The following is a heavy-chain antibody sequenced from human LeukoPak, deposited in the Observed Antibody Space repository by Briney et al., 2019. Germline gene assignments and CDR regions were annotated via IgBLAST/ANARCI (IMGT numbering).Heavy chain of an antibody. J-gene: IGHJ4*02. CDR2: INPSGGST. D-gene: IGHD3-16*02. CDR3: AREARGGSYDYVWGSYRYFDY. Sequence: EASVKVSCKASRYTFTSYYMHWVRQAPGQGLEWMGIINPSGGSTSYAQKFQGRVTMTRDTSTSTVYMELSSLRSEDTAVYYCAREARGGSYDYVWGSYRYFDYWGRGTLVTVSS. V-gene: IGHV1-46*01. CDR1: RYTFTSYY.